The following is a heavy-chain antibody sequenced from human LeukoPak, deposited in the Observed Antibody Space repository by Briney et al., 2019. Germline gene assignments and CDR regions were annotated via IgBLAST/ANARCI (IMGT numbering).Heavy chain of an antibody. CDR3: ARGVGRYYYDSSGYYVFGY. Sequence: SETLSLTCTVSGGSISDYYWSWICQSPGKGLEWIGYIYYSGSTNYNPSLKSRVTISVDTSENQFSLKLSSVTAANTAVYYCARGVGRYYYDSSGYYVFGYCGQGTLVTVSS. D-gene: IGHD3-22*01. J-gene: IGHJ4*02. CDR2: IYYSGST. CDR1: GGSISDYY. V-gene: IGHV4-59*12.